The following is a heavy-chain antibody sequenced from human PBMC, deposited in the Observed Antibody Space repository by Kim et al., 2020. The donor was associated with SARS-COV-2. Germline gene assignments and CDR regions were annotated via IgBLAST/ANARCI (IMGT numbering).Heavy chain of an antibody. J-gene: IGHJ4*02. V-gene: IGHV3-30-3*01. CDR1: GFTFSSYA. Sequence: GGSLRLSCAASGFTFSSYAMHWVRQAPGKGLEWVAVISYDGSNKYYADSVKGRFTISRDNSKNTLYLQMNSLRAEDTAAYYCARALSSYSTPLDYWGQGT. D-gene: IGHD6-13*01. CDR3: ARALSSYSTPLDY. CDR2: ISYDGSNK.